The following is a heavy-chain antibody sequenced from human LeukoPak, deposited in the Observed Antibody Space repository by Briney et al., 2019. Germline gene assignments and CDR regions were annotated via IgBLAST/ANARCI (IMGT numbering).Heavy chain of an antibody. CDR1: GYTFTSYG. J-gene: IGHJ6*02. CDR2: ISAYNGNT. V-gene: IGHV1-18*01. Sequence: ASVKVSCKASGYTFTSYGISWVRQAPGQGVEWMGWISAYNGNTNYAQKLQGRVTMTTDTSTSTAYMELRSLRSDDTAVYYCATDCSSTSCPKYYGMDVWGQGTTVTVSS. D-gene: IGHD2-2*01. CDR3: ATDCSSTSCPKYYGMDV.